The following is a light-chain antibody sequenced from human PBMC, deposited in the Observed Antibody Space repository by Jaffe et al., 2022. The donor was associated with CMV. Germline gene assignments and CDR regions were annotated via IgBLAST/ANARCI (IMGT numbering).Light chain of an antibody. Sequence: EIVMTQSPATLSVSPGERVTLSCRASQSVSNKLAWYQQKPGQAPRLLIYAASTRAIGIPGRFSGSGSETEFTLTVSSLQSEDFAVYYCQQYNNWPPYTFGQGTKLETK. J-gene: IGKJ2*01. CDR3: QQYNNWPPYT. CDR2: AAS. CDR1: QSVSNK. V-gene: IGKV3-15*01.